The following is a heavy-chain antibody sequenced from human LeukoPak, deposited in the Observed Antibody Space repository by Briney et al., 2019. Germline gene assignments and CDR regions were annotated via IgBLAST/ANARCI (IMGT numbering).Heavy chain of an antibody. D-gene: IGHD3-10*01. V-gene: IGHV4-34*01. CDR3: ERGVTTFGGWSGGRMDV. J-gene: IGHJ6*02. CDR2: INHSGST. CDR1: GGSFRGYY. Sequence: SETLSLTCAVYGGSFRGYYWSWIRQSPGKGLEWIGEINHSGSTNYNPSLKSRVTISADTSKKQFSLRLSSVTAADTAVYFCERGVTTFGGWSGGRMDVWGQGTTVTVSS.